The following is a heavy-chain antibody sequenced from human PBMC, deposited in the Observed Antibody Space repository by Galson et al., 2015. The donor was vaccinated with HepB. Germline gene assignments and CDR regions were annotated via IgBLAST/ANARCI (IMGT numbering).Heavy chain of an antibody. Sequence: ETLSLTCTVSGGSISSYYWSWIRQPAGKGLEWIGRIYTSGSTNYNPSLKSRVTMSVDTSKNQFPLKLSSVTAADTAVYYCAREDYDFWSGYQTFDYWGQGTLVTVSS. CDR2: IYTSGST. D-gene: IGHD3-3*01. J-gene: IGHJ4*02. CDR1: GGSISSYY. V-gene: IGHV4-4*07. CDR3: AREDYDFWSGYQTFDY.